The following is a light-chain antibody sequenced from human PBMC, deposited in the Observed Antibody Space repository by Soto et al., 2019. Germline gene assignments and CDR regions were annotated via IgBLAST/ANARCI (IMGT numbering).Light chain of an antibody. Sequence: QPASVSGSPGQSITISCTGTSSDVGGYNYVSWYQQHPGKAPKLMIYEVSNRPSGVSNRFSGSKSGNTASLTISGLQAEDEADYYCSSYTSSSTPYVFGTGTKVTVL. CDR1: SSDVGGYNY. V-gene: IGLV2-14*01. J-gene: IGLJ1*01. CDR3: SSYTSSSTPYV. CDR2: EVS.